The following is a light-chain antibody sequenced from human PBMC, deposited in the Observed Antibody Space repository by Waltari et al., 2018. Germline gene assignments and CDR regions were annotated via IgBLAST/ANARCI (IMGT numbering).Light chain of an antibody. CDR2: DAS. CDR1: QSVNSF. CDR3: QQRSNWPWT. V-gene: IGKV3-11*01. Sequence: EIVLTQSPATLSLSPGERATLPCRASQSVNSFVAWYQQKPGQAPRPVIYDASSSASGIPARFSASGYGTEFTLTSSSLEPEDFAVYYCQQRSNWPWTFGPGTKVDIK. J-gene: IGKJ3*01.